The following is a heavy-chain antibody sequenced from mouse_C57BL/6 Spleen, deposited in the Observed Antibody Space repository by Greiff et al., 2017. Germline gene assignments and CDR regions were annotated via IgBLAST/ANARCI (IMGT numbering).Heavy chain of an antibody. V-gene: IGHV1-4*01. J-gene: IGHJ2*01. CDR2: INPSSGNT. CDR3: ARGYVSSYYFDY. Sequence: VQLQPSGAGLVRPGGSVKLSCKASGYTFTNYTMPWVQQVPGQGLEWIGYINPSSGNTKYNQKFKGKVTLSTDNSSSTAYMQLSSLTSEDSAVYYCARGYVSSYYFDYWGQGTTLTVSS. D-gene: IGHD1-1*01. CDR1: GYTFTNYT.